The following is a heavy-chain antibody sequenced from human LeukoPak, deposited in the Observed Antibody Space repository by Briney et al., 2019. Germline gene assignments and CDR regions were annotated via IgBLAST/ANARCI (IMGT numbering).Heavy chain of an antibody. D-gene: IGHD3-3*01. J-gene: IGHJ4*02. CDR1: GFTFSSNW. CDR3: ARDPPDYDFWSGYSDY. Sequence: AGGSLRLSCAASGFTFSSNWMTWVRQAPGKGLEWVANIKHDGSEKYYVDSVKGRFTISRDNAKNSLYLQMNSLRAEDTAVYYCARDPPDYDFWSGYSDYWGQGTLVTVSS. CDR2: IKHDGSEK. V-gene: IGHV3-7*01.